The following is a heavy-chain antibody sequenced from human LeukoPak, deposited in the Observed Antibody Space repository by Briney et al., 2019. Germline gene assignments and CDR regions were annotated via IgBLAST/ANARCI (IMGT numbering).Heavy chain of an antibody. Sequence: SEALSLTCTVSGGSISSGDYYWSWIRQPPGKGLEWIGYIYYSGSTYYNPSLKSRVTISVDTSKNQFSLKLSSVTAADTAVYYCARVSSYCGGDCYPAEAFDIWGQGTMVTVSS. CDR2: IYYSGST. CDR3: ARVSSYCGGDCYPAEAFDI. CDR1: GGSISSGDYY. J-gene: IGHJ3*02. D-gene: IGHD2-21*02. V-gene: IGHV4-30-4*01.